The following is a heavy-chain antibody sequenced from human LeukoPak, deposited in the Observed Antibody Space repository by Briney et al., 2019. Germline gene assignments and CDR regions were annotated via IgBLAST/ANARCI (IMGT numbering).Heavy chain of an antibody. Sequence: SETLSLTCAVSGGSISSYYWSWIRQPAGKGLEWIGRIHTSGSTNYNPSLKSRVTMSVDTSKNQFSLKLSSVTAADTAVYYCARDWGSGRYYDWYFDLWGRGTLVTVSS. J-gene: IGHJ2*01. CDR2: IHTSGST. V-gene: IGHV4-4*07. D-gene: IGHD1-26*01. CDR3: ARDWGSGRYYDWYFDL. CDR1: GGSISSYY.